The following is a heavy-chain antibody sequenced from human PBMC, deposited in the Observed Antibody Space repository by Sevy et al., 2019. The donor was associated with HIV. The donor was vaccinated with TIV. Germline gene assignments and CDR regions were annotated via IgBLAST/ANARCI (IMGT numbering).Heavy chain of an antibody. V-gene: IGHV3-21*01. CDR1: GFTFNNYY. J-gene: IGHJ4*02. CDR2: ISSSSTYI. Sequence: GGSLRLPCAASGFTFNNYYMNWVRQAPGKGLEWVSSISSSSTYIYYADSVKGRFTISRDNAKNSLYLQMNSLRAEDTAVYYCARDGGCTSTSCLLYFDYWGQGTLVTVSS. D-gene: IGHD2-2*01. CDR3: ARDGGCTSTSCLLYFDY.